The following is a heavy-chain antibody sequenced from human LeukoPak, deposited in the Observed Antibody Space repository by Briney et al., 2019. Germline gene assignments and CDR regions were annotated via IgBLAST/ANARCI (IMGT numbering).Heavy chain of an antibody. J-gene: IGHJ4*02. V-gene: IGHV1-69*05. CDR3: ARVSSSWVGGWDY. Sequence: GASVKVSCKASGGTFSSYAISWVRQAPGQGLEWMGGIIPIFGTANYAQKFQGRVTITTDESTSTAYMELSSLRSEDTAVYYCARVSSSWVGGWDYWGQGTLVTVSS. CDR1: GGTFSSYA. CDR2: IIPIFGTA. D-gene: IGHD6-13*01.